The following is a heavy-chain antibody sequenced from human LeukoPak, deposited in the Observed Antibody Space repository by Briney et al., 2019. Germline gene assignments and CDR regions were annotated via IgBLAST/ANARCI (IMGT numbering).Heavy chain of an antibody. CDR3: ARHPYYYDSSGYYYNPVFDY. CDR2: IYPGESDT. J-gene: IGHJ4*02. D-gene: IGHD3-22*01. V-gene: IGHV5-51*01. CDR1: GYSFTSYC. Sequence: GESLTISCKGSGYSFTSYCTAWVRQMPGKGLEWMGIIYPGESDTRYSPSFQGQVTISADKSISTAYLQGSSLKASDTAMYYCARHPYYYDSSGYYYNPVFDYWGQGTLVTVSS.